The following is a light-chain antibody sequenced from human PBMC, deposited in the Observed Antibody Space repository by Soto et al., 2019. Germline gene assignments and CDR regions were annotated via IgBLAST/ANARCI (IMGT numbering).Light chain of an antibody. CDR3: QQFIDGWT. CDR1: QSINNR. CDR2: DAS. Sequence: IQMTQSPSTLSASIGDRVTITCRASQSINNRLAWYQQKPGKAPNLLIYDASTLESGVPSRFRGSGSETEFTLTISGLQPDYFATYYCQQFIDGWTFGQGTKVEIK. V-gene: IGKV1-5*01. J-gene: IGKJ1*01.